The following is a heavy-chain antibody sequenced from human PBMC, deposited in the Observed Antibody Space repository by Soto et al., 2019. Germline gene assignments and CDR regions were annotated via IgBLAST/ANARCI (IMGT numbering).Heavy chain of an antibody. CDR2: VNPNSGNT. Sequence: XSVKVSCKNSGYTFPDYDIMWVRRVAGQGLEWMGWVNPNSGNTGYAQKFQDRVTMTRDRFISTAYMELRSLTYEDTAVYYCARGRRANFALWGQGTLVTVSS. V-gene: IGHV1-8*01. J-gene: IGHJ5*02. D-gene: IGHD6-25*01. CDR1: GYTFPDYD. CDR3: ARGRRANFAL.